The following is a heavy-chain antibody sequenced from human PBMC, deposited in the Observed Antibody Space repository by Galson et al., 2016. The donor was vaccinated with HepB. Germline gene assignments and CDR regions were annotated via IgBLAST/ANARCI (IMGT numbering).Heavy chain of an antibody. J-gene: IGHJ3*02. CDR2: ISGHAYAT. D-gene: IGHD2-21*01. V-gene: IGHV3-23*01. CDR3: AKDHWGGFGPDAFRI. Sequence: SLRLSCAASGFTFSTYAMSWVRQAPGKGLEWVSAISGHAYATYYAESVKGRFTISRDNSNNMVWLQMNSLRAEDTAVYYCAKDHWGGFGPDAFRIWGQGTVVTVSS. CDR1: GFTFSTYA.